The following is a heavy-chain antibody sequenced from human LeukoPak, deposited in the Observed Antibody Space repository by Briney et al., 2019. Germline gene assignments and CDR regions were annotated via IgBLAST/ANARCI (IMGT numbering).Heavy chain of an antibody. J-gene: IGHJ4*02. CDR1: GITVSTNY. D-gene: IGHD2-2*03. CDR3: ARDWIDRSLDY. V-gene: IGHV3-33*08. Sequence: PGGSLRLSCAASGITVSTNYMTWVRQAPGKGLEWVAVLSPHGNYEYYADSVQGRFTISREDSKNTVYLQMNSLRDDETAVYYCARDWIDRSLDYWGQGTLVTVSS. CDR2: LSPHGNYE.